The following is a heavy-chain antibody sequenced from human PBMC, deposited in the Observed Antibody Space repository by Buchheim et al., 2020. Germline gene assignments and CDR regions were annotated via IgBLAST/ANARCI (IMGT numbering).Heavy chain of an antibody. D-gene: IGHD3-16*02. V-gene: IGHV3-7*01. CDR2: IKQDGREK. Sequence: EVQMVESGGGLVQPGGSLRLSCTASGFIFSAYWMSWVRQAPGKGLEWVANIKQDGREKNYVDSVKGRFTISRDNARNSLSLQMNSLRAEDTAVYYCLVWGNYRKGYMGYGMDVWGQG. CDR3: LVWGNYRKGYMGYGMDV. CDR1: GFIFSAYW. J-gene: IGHJ6*02.